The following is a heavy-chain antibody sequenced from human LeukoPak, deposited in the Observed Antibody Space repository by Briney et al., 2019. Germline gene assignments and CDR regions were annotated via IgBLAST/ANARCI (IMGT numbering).Heavy chain of an antibody. D-gene: IGHD5-18*01. CDR2: VIGSGDNT. Sequence: GGSLRLSCAASGFTFSSYAMSWVSQAPGKGLEWVSGVIGSGDNTYYADSVKGRFTISRDNSKNTLHLQMSSLRAEDTAVYYCAKDLRDTLEEFDSWGQGTLVTVSS. V-gene: IGHV3-23*01. J-gene: IGHJ4*02. CDR1: GFTFSSYA. CDR3: AKDLRDTLEEFDS.